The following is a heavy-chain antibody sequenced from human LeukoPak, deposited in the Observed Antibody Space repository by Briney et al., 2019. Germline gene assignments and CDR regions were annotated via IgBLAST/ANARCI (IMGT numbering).Heavy chain of an antibody. Sequence: GGSLRLSCESSGFTSTNSALIRVRQIPGKRLEWVSGISASGHSTWHADSVKGRFTISRDNSKNTMYLQMNSLRVDDTAVYDGVDGRLLYYTSVSYYPLDYWGQGTLLTVSS. J-gene: IGHJ4*02. V-gene: IGHV3-23*01. CDR2: ISASGHST. CDR1: GFTSTNSA. CDR3: VDGRLLYYTSVSYYPLDY. D-gene: IGHD3-10*01.